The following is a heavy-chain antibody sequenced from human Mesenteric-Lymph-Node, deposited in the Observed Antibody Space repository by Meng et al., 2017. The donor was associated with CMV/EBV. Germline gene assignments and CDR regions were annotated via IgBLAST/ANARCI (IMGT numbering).Heavy chain of an antibody. Sequence: GESLKISCAGSGFTFSSYGMSWVRQAPGKGLEWVSAISGSGGSTYYADSVKGRFTISRDNSKNTLYLQMNSLRAEDTAVYYCASSLRYCSSTSCSTPDYWGQGTLVTVSS. D-gene: IGHD2-2*02. CDR3: ASSLRYCSSTSCSTPDY. CDR2: ISGSGGST. CDR1: GFTFSSYG. V-gene: IGHV3-23*01. J-gene: IGHJ4*02.